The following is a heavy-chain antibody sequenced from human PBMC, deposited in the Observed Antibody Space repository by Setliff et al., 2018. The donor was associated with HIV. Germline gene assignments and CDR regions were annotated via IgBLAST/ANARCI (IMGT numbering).Heavy chain of an antibody. D-gene: IGHD2-8*02. Sequence: TLSLTCFVSGVSISGHFWGWIRQPPGKGLEWIGYIYTSGTTEYNPSLDSRVTISVDTSRDQFSLNLRSVTAADTALYFCARLIHTGLLYFDYWGLGMLVTVSS. J-gene: IGHJ4*02. CDR1: GVSISGHF. CDR3: ARLIHTGLLYFDY. CDR2: IYTSGTT. V-gene: IGHV4-4*09.